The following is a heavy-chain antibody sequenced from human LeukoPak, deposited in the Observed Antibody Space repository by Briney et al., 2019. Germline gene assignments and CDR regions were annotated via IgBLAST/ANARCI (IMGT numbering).Heavy chain of an antibody. Sequence: SETLSLTCVVSGGSLSTHHRSWIRQSPGRGLEWIGYISDSGSTNYNPSLKSRVTISVDTSKNQFSLMLSSVTAADTAVYYCARDKRGSYADYWGQGTLVTVSS. CDR1: GGSLSTHH. CDR2: ISDSGST. V-gene: IGHV4-59*11. D-gene: IGHD1-26*01. J-gene: IGHJ4*02. CDR3: ARDKRGSYADY.